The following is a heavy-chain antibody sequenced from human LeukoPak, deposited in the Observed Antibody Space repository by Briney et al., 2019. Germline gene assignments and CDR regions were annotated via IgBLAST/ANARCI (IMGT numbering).Heavy chain of an antibody. CDR2: MNPNSGNT. CDR1: GYTFTSYD. Sequence: GASVKVSCKTSGYTFTSYDINWVRQATGQGLEWMGWMNPNSGNTGYAQKFQGRVTMTRNTSISTAYMELSSLRTEEPAVYYCARSDMVRGVIISSYNWFDPWGQGTLVTVSS. D-gene: IGHD3-10*01. V-gene: IGHV1-8*01. J-gene: IGHJ5*02. CDR3: ARSDMVRGVIISSYNWFDP.